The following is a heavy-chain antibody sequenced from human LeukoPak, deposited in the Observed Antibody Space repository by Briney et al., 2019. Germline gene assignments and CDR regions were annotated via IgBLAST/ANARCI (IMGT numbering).Heavy chain of an antibody. CDR1: GGTFSSHA. Sequence: SVKVSCKASGGTFSSHAVSWARQAPGQGLEWMGGTTPIFGSAEYAQKLQDRLTITTDDSTSTAYMVLSSLRSEDTAVYYCARAPFHFDGSGISMDAFDVWGQGTMVTVSS. D-gene: IGHD3-22*01. V-gene: IGHV1-69*05. CDR2: TTPIFGSA. J-gene: IGHJ3*01. CDR3: ARAPFHFDGSGISMDAFDV.